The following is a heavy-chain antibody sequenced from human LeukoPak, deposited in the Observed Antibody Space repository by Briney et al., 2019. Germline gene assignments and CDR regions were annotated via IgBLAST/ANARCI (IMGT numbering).Heavy chain of an antibody. CDR1: GGSISSYY. Sequence: SETLSLTCTVSGGSISSYYWSWIRQPPGKGLEWIGYIYYSGSTDYNPSLKSRVTISVDTSKNQFSLKLSSVTAADTAVYYCARRPEQQLVLDYWGQGTLVTVSS. CDR3: ARRPEQQLVLDY. D-gene: IGHD6-13*01. J-gene: IGHJ4*02. V-gene: IGHV4-59*08. CDR2: IYYSGST.